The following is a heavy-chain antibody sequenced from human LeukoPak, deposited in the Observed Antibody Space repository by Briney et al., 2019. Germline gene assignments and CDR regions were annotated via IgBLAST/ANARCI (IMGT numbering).Heavy chain of an antibody. J-gene: IGHJ4*02. CDR2: INPNSGGT. D-gene: IGHD6-19*01. CDR3: TRSPLLRIAVTGPD. Sequence: ASVKVSCKASGYKFTDYYMHWVRQAPGQGLEWMGWINPNSGGTNNAQNFQGRVTMTRDTSISTAYMELSRLRSDDTDVYYCTRSPLLRIAVTGPDWGQGTLVTVSS. V-gene: IGHV1-2*02. CDR1: GYKFTDYY.